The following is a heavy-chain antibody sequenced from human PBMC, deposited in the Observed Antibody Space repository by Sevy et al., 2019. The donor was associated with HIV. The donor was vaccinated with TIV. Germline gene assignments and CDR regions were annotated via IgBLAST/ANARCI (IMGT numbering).Heavy chain of an antibody. CDR2: INHSGST. J-gene: IGHJ5*02. CDR1: GGSFTGYY. V-gene: IGHV4-34*01. CDR3: ARAPPVVVVPGAPSWFDP. D-gene: IGHD2-2*01. Sequence: SETLSLTCAVYGGSFTGYYWNWIRQSPGKGLEWIGQINHSGSTHYNPSLKSRVTISVDTSKNQFSLRLNSVTAADTAVYYCARAPPVVVVPGAPSWFDPWGQGTLVTVSS.